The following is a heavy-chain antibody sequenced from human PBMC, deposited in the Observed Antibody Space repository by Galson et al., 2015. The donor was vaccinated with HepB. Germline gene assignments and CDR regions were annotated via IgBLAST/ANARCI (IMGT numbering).Heavy chain of an antibody. V-gene: IGHV4-39*01. D-gene: IGHD6-19*01. CDR2: IYYSGST. CDR3: ARHVIGHQAPGHSSGSGWFDP. CDR1: GGSISSSSYY. Sequence: ETLSLTCTVSGGSISSSSYYWGWIRQPPGKGLEWIGSIYYSGSTYYNPSLKSRVTISVDTSKNQFSLKLSSVTAADTAVYYCARHVIGHQAPGHSSGSGWFDPWGQGTLVTVSS. J-gene: IGHJ5*02.